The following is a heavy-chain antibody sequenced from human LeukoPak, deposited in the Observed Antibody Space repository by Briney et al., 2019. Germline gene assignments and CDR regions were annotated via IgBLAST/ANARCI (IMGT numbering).Heavy chain of an antibody. V-gene: IGHV1-24*01. CDR2: FDPEDGET. J-gene: IGHJ4*02. Sequence: GASVKVSCKVSGYTLTELSMHWVRQALGKGLEWMGGFDPEDGETIYAQKFQGRVTMTEDTSTDTAYMELSSLRSEDTAVYYCARVAGGVVGATTTSDYWGQGTLVTVSS. CDR1: GYTLTELS. CDR3: ARVAGGVVGATTTSDY. D-gene: IGHD1-26*01.